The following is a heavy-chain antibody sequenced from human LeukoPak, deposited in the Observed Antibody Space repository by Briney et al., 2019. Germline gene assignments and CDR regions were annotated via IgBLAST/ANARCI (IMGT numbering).Heavy chain of an antibody. V-gene: IGHV4-38-2*02. CDR1: GYSISSGYY. CDR3: AREQSGYSYIEPFDY. CDR2: IYHSGST. J-gene: IGHJ4*02. Sequence: SETLSLTCTVSGYSISSGYYWGWIRQPPGKGLEWIGSIYHSGSTYYNPSLKSRATMSVDTSKNQFSLKLSSVTAADTAVYYCAREQSGYSYIEPFDYWGQGTLVTVSS. D-gene: IGHD5-18*01.